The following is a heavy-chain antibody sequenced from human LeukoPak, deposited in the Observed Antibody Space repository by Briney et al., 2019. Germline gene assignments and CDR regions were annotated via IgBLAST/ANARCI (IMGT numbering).Heavy chain of an antibody. CDR2: ISPSSSYI. D-gene: IGHD1-1*01. CDR3: AREGQRGRWNFDY. J-gene: IGHJ4*02. Sequence: GGSLRHSCAASGFTFSSYSMNWVRQAPGKGLEWVSSISPSSSYIYYADSVKGRFTISRDNAKNSLYLQMNSLRAEDTAVYYCAREGQRGRWNFDYWGQGTLVTVSS. CDR1: GFTFSSYS. V-gene: IGHV3-21*01.